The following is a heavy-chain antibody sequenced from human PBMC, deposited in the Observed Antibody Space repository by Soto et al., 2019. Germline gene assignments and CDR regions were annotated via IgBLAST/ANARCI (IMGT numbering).Heavy chain of an antibody. Sequence: ASVKVSCKTSGYTFSNFYIHWVRHAPGQGLEWMGIINPSGGGTNYEQKFQGRVTMTIDTSTSTAFMELSSLTSEDTAVYYCVRESTPTRWFDPWGQGTLVTVSS. D-gene: IGHD2-2*01. CDR2: INPSGGGT. CDR1: GYTFSNFY. J-gene: IGHJ5*02. V-gene: IGHV1-46*03. CDR3: VRESTPTRWFDP.